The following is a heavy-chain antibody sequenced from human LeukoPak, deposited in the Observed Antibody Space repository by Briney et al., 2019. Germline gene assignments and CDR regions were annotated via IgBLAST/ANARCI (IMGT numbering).Heavy chain of an antibody. CDR1: GYTFTSYA. J-gene: IGHJ4*02. CDR3: ARAKDMTTVTAPGY. V-gene: IGHV1-3*01. CDR2: INAGNGNT. D-gene: IGHD4-17*01. Sequence: GASVKVSCKASGYTFTSYAMHWVRQAPGQRLEWMGWINAGNGNTKYSQKFQGRVTITRDTSASTAYMELSSLRSEDTAVYYCARAKDMTTVTAPGYWGQGTLVTVSS.